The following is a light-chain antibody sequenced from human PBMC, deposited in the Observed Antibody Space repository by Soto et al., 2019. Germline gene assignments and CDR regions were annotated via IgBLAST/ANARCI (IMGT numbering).Light chain of an antibody. CDR1: QGISSY. V-gene: IGKV1-9*01. Sequence: DIQLTQSPSFLSASVGDRVTITYRASQGISSYLAWYQPKPGKVPKLLIYAASTLQSGVPSRFSGSGSWTECTLTISSLQPEDFATYYCQQLNSYPKAFGPGTKVDIK. J-gene: IGKJ3*01. CDR2: AAS. CDR3: QQLNSYPKA.